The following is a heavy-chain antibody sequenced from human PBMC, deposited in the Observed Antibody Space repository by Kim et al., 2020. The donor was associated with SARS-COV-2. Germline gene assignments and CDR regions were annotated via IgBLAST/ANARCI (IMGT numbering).Heavy chain of an antibody. D-gene: IGHD1-26*01. CDR3: TKDMFTNSWGYDAFEV. Sequence: GGSLRLSCVASGLTLDDYAMHWVRQAPGKAPEWVSGISWKSNNMAYADSVKGRFTISRDDAKNSLYLQMSSLREEDTALYYCTKDMFTNSWGYDAFEVWGQGTMVTVSS. CDR1: GLTLDDYA. CDR2: ISWKSNNM. J-gene: IGHJ3*01. V-gene: IGHV3-9*01.